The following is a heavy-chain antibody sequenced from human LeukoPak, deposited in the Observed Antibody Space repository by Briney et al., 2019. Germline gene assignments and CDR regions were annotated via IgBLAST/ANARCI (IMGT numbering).Heavy chain of an antibody. V-gene: IGHV1-2*02. CDR2: SNPNSGGT. Sequence: GASVKVSCKASGYTFTAYYMHWVRQAPGQGLEWMGWSNPNSGGTNYAQKFQGRVTMTRDTSISTAYMELSRLRSDDTAVYYCATGRGYNYGYESEDYYYMDVWGKGTTVTVSS. J-gene: IGHJ6*03. D-gene: IGHD5-18*01. CDR1: GYTFTAYY. CDR3: ATGRGYNYGYESEDYYYMDV.